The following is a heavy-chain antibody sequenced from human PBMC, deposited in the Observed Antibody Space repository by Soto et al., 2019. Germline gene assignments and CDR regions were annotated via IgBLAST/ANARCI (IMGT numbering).Heavy chain of an antibody. V-gene: IGHV3-48*03. CDR2: ISSSGTTI. Sequence: EVQLVESGGGLVQPGGSLRLSCVASEFTFSSYEMNWVRQAPGKGLEWVSYISSSGTTIYYTDSVKGRFTISRDHAKKSLYLQMNSLRAEDTAVYYCVRFGGAAAGPGDYWGQGTLVTVSS. J-gene: IGHJ4*02. D-gene: IGHD6-13*01. CDR1: EFTFSSYE. CDR3: VRFGGAAAGPGDY.